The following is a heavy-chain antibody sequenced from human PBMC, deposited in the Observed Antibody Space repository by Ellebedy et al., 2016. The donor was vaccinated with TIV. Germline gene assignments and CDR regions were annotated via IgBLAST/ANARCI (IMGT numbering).Heavy chain of an antibody. CDR2: IYAGGTT. J-gene: IGHJ5*02. D-gene: IGHD4-17*01. CDR3: AVGRPNYGDFPS. Sequence: ESLKISXAASGFTFSSYAMSWVRQAPGRGLEWVSVIYAGGTTDYVASVKGRFSISRDTSKNTLFLQMNSLRADDTAIYYCAVGRPNYGDFPSWGQGTLVTVSS. V-gene: IGHV3-23*03. CDR1: GFTFSSYA.